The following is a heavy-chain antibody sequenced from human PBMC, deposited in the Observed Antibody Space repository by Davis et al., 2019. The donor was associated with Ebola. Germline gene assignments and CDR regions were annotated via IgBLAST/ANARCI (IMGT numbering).Heavy chain of an antibody. CDR2: INPNSGGT. V-gene: IGHV1-2*02. CDR1: GYTCTGYY. J-gene: IGHJ4*02. D-gene: IGHD4-23*01. CDR3: AREGNGDYGGFDY. Sequence: ASVKVSCKASGYTCTGYYIHWVRQAPGQGLEWMGWINPNSGGTNYVQKFQGRVTMTRDTSISTAYMELSRLRSDDTAVYYCAREGNGDYGGFDYWGQGTLVTVSS.